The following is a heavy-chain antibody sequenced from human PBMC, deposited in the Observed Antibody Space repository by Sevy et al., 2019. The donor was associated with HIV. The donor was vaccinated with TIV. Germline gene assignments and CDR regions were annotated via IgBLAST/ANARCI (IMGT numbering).Heavy chain of an antibody. CDR2: IWYDGTNK. V-gene: IGHV3-33*01. J-gene: IGHJ4*02. Sequence: GGSLRLSCATSGFSFSTYGMHWVRQAPGKGLEWLAVIWYDGTNKEYADSVKGRFTISRDNSENTLYLQMNSLRAEDTAVYYCARESLAVAGIGYYFHSWGQGTLVTVSS. CDR3: ARESLAVAGIGYYFHS. CDR1: GFSFSTYG. D-gene: IGHD6-19*01.